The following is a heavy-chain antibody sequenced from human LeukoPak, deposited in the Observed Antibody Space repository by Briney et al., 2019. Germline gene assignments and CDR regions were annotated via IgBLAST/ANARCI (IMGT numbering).Heavy chain of an antibody. CDR3: ARLGYCSGGSCYH. CDR2: IIPILGIA. V-gene: IGHV1-69*02. Sequence: GSSVKVSCKASGGTFSSYTISWVRQAPGQELEWMGRIIPILGIANYAQKFQGRVTITADKSTSTAYMELSSLRSEDTAVYYCARLGYCSGGSCYHWGQGTLVTVSS. J-gene: IGHJ5*02. D-gene: IGHD2-15*01. CDR1: GGTFSSYT.